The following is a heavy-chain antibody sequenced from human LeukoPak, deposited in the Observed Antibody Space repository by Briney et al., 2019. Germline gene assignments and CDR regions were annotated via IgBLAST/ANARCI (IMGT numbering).Heavy chain of an antibody. V-gene: IGHV1-2*02. D-gene: IGHD3-22*01. CDR3: ARDGDYYDSSGYYSSYYYYYMDV. CDR2: INPNSGGT. J-gene: IGHJ6*03. CDR1: GYTFTGYY. Sequence: ASVKVSCKASGYTFTGYYMHWVRQAPGQGLEWMGWINPNSGGTNYAQKFQGRVTMTRDTSISTAYMELSRLRSGDTAVYYCARDGDYYDSSGYYSSYYYYYMDVWGKGTTVTVSS.